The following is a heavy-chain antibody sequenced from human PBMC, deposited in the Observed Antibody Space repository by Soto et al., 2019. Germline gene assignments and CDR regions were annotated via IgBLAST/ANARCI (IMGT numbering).Heavy chain of an antibody. CDR1: GFTCSSYD. V-gene: IGHV3-23*01. Sequence: GGSLRLSCAASGFTCSSYDMSWVRQAPGKGLEWVSTILVDGRTFYVDSVKGRFTISRDSSQNTVYLQMNSLTAGDTALYYCAKATATGGGAFDICGQGTMVTVSS. CDR3: AKATATGGGAFDI. D-gene: IGHD2-8*02. CDR2: ILVDGRT. J-gene: IGHJ3*02.